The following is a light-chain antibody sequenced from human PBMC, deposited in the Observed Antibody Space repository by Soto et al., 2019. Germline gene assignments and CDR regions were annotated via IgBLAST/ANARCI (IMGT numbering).Light chain of an antibody. CDR1: SSDVGGYNY. CDR2: EVS. Sequence: SALTQPASVSGSPGQSITISCTGTSSDVGGYNYVSWYQHHPGKAPKLMIFEVSTRPSGVSNRFSGSKSGNTASLTISGLQAEDEADYYCSSYISSSTLVIFGGGTKLTVL. CDR3: SSYISSSTLVI. J-gene: IGLJ2*01. V-gene: IGLV2-14*01.